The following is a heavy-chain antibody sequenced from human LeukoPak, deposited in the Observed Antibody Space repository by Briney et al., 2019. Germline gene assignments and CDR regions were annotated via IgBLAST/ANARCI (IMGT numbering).Heavy chain of an antibody. Sequence: ASVKVSCKASGYTXSSYGIIWVRQAPGQGLQWMGWVSPFNGNTDYAPKLQGRVTMTTDTSTTTAYMELRSLTSDDTAVYYCARRGGSYSHSDFWGQGTLVTVSS. D-gene: IGHD1-26*01. CDR1: GYTXSSYG. J-gene: IGHJ4*02. CDR3: ARRGGSYSHSDF. V-gene: IGHV1-18*01. CDR2: VSPFNGNT.